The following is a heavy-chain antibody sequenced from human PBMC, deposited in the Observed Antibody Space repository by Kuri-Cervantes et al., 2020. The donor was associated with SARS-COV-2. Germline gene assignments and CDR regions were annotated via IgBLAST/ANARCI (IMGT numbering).Heavy chain of an antibody. CDR1: GFTLSNAW. CDR3: TTHLRFLEWFLDY. D-gene: IGHD3-3*01. V-gene: IGHV3-15*01. J-gene: IGHJ4*02. Sequence: GESLKISCAASGFTLSNAWMSWVRQAPGKGLEWVGRIKSRTDGGTTDYAAPVKGRFTISRDDSKNTLYLQMNSLKTEDTAVYYCTTHLRFLEWFLDYWGQGTLVTVSS. CDR2: IKSRTDGGTT.